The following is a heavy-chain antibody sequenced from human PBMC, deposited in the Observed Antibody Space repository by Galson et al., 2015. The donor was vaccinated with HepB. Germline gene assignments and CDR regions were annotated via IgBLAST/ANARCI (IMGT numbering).Heavy chain of an antibody. D-gene: IGHD3-22*01. CDR3: ATDGYYDISGYKRPQDTFDI. CDR1: GYTLTDLC. J-gene: IGHJ3*02. V-gene: IGHV1-24*01. Sequence: SVKVSCKGSGYTLTDLCIHWVRQAPGKGLEWMGGFDPEDGETIYAQMFQGRVTMTEDTSTDTAYMELTGLRSEDTAVYYCATDGYYDISGYKRPQDTFDIWGQGTLVTVSS. CDR2: FDPEDGET.